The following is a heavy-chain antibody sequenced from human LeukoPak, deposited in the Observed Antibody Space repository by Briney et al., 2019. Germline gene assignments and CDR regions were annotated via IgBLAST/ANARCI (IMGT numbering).Heavy chain of an antibody. CDR1: GFTFSSYA. D-gene: IGHD3-16*02. CDR3: ANLDYYDYVWGSYRDAFDI. Sequence: GGSLRLSCAASGFTFSSYAMSWVRQAPGKGLEWVSTISGGGGSTYYADSVKGRFTISRDNSKNTLYLQMNSLRAEDTAVYYCANLDYYDYVWGSYRDAFDIWGQGTMVTVSS. J-gene: IGHJ3*02. V-gene: IGHV3-23*01. CDR2: ISGGGGST.